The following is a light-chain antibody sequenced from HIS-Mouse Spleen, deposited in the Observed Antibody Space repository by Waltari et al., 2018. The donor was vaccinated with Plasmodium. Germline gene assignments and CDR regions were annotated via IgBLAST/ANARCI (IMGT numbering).Light chain of an antibody. Sequence: SSELTQDPAVSVALGQTVRITCQGDSLRSYYASWYPRKPGHAPVLVIHGKNNRPAGIPDRCSGSSSGNTASLTITGAQAEDEADYYCNSRDSSGNHWVFGGGTKLTVL. V-gene: IGLV3-19*01. CDR2: GKN. J-gene: IGLJ3*02. CDR1: SLRSYY. CDR3: NSRDSSGNHWV.